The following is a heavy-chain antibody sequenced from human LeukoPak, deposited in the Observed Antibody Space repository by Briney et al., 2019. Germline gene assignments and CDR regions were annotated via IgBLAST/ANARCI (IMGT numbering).Heavy chain of an antibody. CDR2: IKQDGSEK. CDR3: ARHRTSGWYAAFDI. J-gene: IGHJ3*02. Sequence: GGPLRLSCAASGLTHSNYWMRWLRHAPGKGGEGVANIKQDGSEKYYVDYEKGRFTVYRDNTKNSLYVQMNSLRAEDTAVYYCARHRTSGWYAAFDIWGQGTMVTVSS. V-gene: IGHV3-7*03. D-gene: IGHD6-19*01. CDR1: GLTHSNYW.